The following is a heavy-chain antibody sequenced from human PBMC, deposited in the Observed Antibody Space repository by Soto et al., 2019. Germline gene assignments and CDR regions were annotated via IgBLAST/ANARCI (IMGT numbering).Heavy chain of an antibody. J-gene: IGHJ2*01. CDR2: IIPIYRAS. CDR1: GGSFGNLA. V-gene: IGHV1-69*01. D-gene: IGHD2-21*02. Sequence: QVPLVQSEAEVKKPGSSVKVSCKASGGSFGNLAISWVRQAPGQGLEWVAGIIPIYRASNYAEHFRGRISLTLDESPAPTSLQLSRLTSADSAIHCCATDPKDGYNYWFFDLWGRGTQVTVSS. CDR3: ATDPKDGYNYWFFDL.